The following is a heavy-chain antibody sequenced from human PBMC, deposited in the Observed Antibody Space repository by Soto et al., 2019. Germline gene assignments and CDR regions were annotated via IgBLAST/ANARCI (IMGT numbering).Heavy chain of an antibody. Sequence: PSETLSLTWTVSGGSISSYYWSWIRQPPGKGLEWIGYIYYSGSTNYNPSLKSRVTISVDTSKNQFSLKLSSVTAADTAVYYCARVDPYCGGDWCVPDWGQGTLVTVS. D-gene: IGHD2-21*02. J-gene: IGHJ4*02. CDR1: GGSISSYY. CDR3: ARVDPYCGGDWCVPD. CDR2: IYYSGST. V-gene: IGHV4-59*01.